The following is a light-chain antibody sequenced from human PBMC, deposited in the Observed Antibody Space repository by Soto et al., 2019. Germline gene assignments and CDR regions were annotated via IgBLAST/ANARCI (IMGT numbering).Light chain of an antibody. CDR2: GAS. CDR1: QSVSSN. J-gene: IGKJ5*01. CDR3: QQYRMSPNT. Sequence: EIVLTQSPATLSLSPGERATLSCRASQSVSSNLAWYQQKPGQAPRLLIYGASTRATGIPARFSGSGSGTEFTLTINSLQSEDFAVYFCQQYRMSPNTFGQGTRLEIK. V-gene: IGKV3-15*01.